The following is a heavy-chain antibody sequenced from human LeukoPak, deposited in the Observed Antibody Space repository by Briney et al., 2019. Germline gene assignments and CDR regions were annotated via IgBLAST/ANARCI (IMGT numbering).Heavy chain of an antibody. V-gene: IGHV3-48*02. J-gene: IGHJ4*02. CDR1: GFSFSSYS. CDR3: ARDDGWAFDY. Sequence: GGSLRLSCAASGFSFSSYSMNWVRQAPGKGLEWISYISSVSSTISYAESVKGRFIISRDDAKNSLYLQMNSLRDEDTAVYYCARDDGWAFDYWGQGTVVTVSS. CDR2: ISSVSSTI. D-gene: IGHD5-24*01.